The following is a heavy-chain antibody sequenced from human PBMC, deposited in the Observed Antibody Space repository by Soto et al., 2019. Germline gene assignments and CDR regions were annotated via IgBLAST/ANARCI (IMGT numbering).Heavy chain of an antibody. CDR1: GYTFISHG. CDR3: ARVSSSIVVVPDYGMDV. V-gene: IGHV1-18*04. Sequence: SVKVSCKASGYTFISHGISWVRQAPGQGLGWMGWISGKNGNTNYAQKLQGRVTLTTDTSTSTAYMGLRSLRSDDTAVYYCARVSSSIVVVPDYGMDVWGQGTTVTVSS. D-gene: IGHD2-15*01. CDR2: ISGKNGNT. J-gene: IGHJ6*02.